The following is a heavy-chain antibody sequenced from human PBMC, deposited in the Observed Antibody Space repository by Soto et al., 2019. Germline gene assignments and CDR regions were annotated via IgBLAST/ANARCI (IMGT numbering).Heavy chain of an antibody. Sequence: SETLSLTCTVSGTSISSSDYYWGWIRQPPGKGLEWITSIYYTGMTYYNPSLKSRVTISVDTSKNQFSLKLSSVTAADTAVYFCARHLAVATDRSIDYWGQGTLVTVSS. CDR2: IYYTGMT. CDR3: ARHLAVATDRSIDY. J-gene: IGHJ4*02. V-gene: IGHV4-39*01. CDR1: GTSISSSDYY. D-gene: IGHD6-19*01.